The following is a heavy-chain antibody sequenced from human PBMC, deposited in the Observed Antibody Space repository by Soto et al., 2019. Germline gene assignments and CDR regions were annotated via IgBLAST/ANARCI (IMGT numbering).Heavy chain of an antibody. V-gene: IGHV3-64D*08. D-gene: IGHD3-22*01. CDR3: VKDLDIVVVITTNFGY. Sequence: GGSLRLSCAASGFTFSGDCMHWVRQGAGKGLEYVSAISSNGGSTHYADSVKGRFTISRDNSKNTLYLQMSSLRAEDTAVYYCVKDLDIVVVITTNFGYWGQGTLVTVSS. CDR1: GFTFSGDC. J-gene: IGHJ4*02. CDR2: ISSNGGST.